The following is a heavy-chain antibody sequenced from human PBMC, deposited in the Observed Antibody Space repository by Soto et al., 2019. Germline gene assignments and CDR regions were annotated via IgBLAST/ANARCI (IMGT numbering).Heavy chain of an antibody. CDR1: GYTFTSYY. CDR3: AKGGGYVGWFDP. Sequence: QVQLVQSGAEVKKPGASVKVSCKASGYTFTSYYMHWVRQAPGQGLEWMGIINPSGGSTSYAQKVXGXXTMTRDTSTSTVYMELSSLRSEDTAVYYCAKGGGYVGWFDPWGQGTLVTVSS. V-gene: IGHV1-46*01. J-gene: IGHJ5*02. D-gene: IGHD5-12*01. CDR2: INPSGGST.